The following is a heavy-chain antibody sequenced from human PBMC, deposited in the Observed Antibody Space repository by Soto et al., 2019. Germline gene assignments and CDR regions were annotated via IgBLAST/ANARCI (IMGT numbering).Heavy chain of an antibody. Sequence: EVQLVESGGGLVQPGGSLKLSCAASGFTFSGSAMHWVRQASGKGLEWVGRIRSKANSYATAYAASVKGRFTISRDDSKNTAYLQMNSLKTEDTAVYYCTRLVDVVVTAIVYGMDVWGQGTTVTVSS. D-gene: IGHD2-21*02. CDR3: TRLVDVVVTAIVYGMDV. J-gene: IGHJ6*02. CDR1: GFTFSGSA. V-gene: IGHV3-73*02. CDR2: IRSKANSYAT.